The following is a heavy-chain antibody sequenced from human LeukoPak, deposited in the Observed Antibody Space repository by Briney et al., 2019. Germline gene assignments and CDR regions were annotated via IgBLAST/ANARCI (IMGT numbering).Heavy chain of an antibody. CDR3: ARVTENSSGWYFDY. CDR2: IYYSGST. V-gene: IGHV4-39*01. Sequence: PSETLSLTCTVSGGSISSSSYYWGWIRQPPGKGLEWIGSIYYSGSTYYNPSLKSRVTISVDTSKNQFSLKLSSVTAADTAVYYCARVTENSSGWYFDYWGQGTLVTVSS. CDR1: GGSISSSSYY. J-gene: IGHJ4*02. D-gene: IGHD6-19*01.